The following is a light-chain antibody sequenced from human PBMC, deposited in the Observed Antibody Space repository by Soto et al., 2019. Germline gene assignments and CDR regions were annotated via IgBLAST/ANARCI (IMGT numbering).Light chain of an antibody. J-gene: IGLJ7*01. CDR2: YDS. V-gene: IGLV3-21*04. Sequence: SYELTQPPSVSVAPGKTARITCGGTNIGSKSVHWYQQKPGQAPVLVIYYDSDRPSGIPERFSGSKSGNTATLTISRVEAGDEADYYCQVWDSSSDHAVFGGGTQLTVL. CDR1: NIGSKS. CDR3: QVWDSSSDHAV.